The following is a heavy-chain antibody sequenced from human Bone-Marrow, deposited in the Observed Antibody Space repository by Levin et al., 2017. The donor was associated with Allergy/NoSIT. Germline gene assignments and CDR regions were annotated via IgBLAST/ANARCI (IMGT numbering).Heavy chain of an antibody. Sequence: QAGGSLRLSCAASGFTFSSYPMHWVRQAPGKGLEWLAVMSFDGRETYYGDSVKGRFTISRDNSKNTLYLQMNSLSVEDTAVYYCAREARIDADPGDSYTYLQVFDYWGQGTLVTVSS. CDR1: GFTFSSYP. CDR2: MSFDGRET. V-gene: IGHV3-30*03. J-gene: IGHJ4*02. D-gene: IGHD5-18*01. CDR3: AREARIDADPGDSYTYLQVFDY.